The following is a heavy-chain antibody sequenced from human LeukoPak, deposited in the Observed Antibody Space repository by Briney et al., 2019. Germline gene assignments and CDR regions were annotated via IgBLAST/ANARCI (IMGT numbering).Heavy chain of an antibody. CDR1: GFTFSSYW. D-gene: IGHD4-17*01. CDR3: ARDPYTVTSYYYYMDV. J-gene: IGHJ6*03. Sequence: GGSLRLSCAASGFTFSSYWMSWVRQAPGKGLEWVANIKQDGSEKYYVDSVKGRFTISRDNAKNSLYLQMNSLRAEDTAVYYCARDPYTVTSYYYYMDVWGKGTTDTVSS. V-gene: IGHV3-7*01. CDR2: IKQDGSEK.